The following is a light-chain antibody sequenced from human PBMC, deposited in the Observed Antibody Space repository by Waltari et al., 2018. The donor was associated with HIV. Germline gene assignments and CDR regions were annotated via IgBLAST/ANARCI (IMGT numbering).Light chain of an antibody. V-gene: IGLV2-8*01. Sequence: QSALTQPPSASGSPGQAVPLPCTGPLRSLDGFAHFTLFQHPPGKAPKLIIYEFTKRPSGVPDRFSGSKSDYTASLTVSGLQAEDEADYYCTSYTGSTNLLFGGGTKLTVL. J-gene: IGLJ2*01. CDR2: EFT. CDR3: TSYTGSTNLL. CDR1: LRSLDGFAH.